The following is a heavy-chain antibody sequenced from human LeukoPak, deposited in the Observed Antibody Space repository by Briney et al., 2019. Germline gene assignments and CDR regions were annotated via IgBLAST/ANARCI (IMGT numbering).Heavy chain of an antibody. J-gene: IGHJ4*02. CDR3: ARWQFILVDDSSGYYSH. D-gene: IGHD3-22*01. CDR1: GGSFSGYY. Sequence: SETLSLTCAVYGGSFSGYYWSWIRQPPGKGLEWIGEINHSGSTNYNPSLKSRVTISVDTSKNQFSLKLSSVTAADTAVYYCARWQFILVDDSSGYYSHWGQGTLVTVSS. V-gene: IGHV4-34*01. CDR2: INHSGST.